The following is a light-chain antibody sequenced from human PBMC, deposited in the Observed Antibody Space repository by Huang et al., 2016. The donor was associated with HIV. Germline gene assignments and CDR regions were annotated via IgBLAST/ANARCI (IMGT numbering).Light chain of an antibody. CDR2: WAS. CDR3: QQFYTTPLT. Sequence: DIVMTQSPESLAVSLGERATINCKSSQSVLYSSTNKNYLTWYQQKPGQPPKLLIYWASTRDSGVPDRVSGSGSGTDFTLTISSLQAEDVAVYYCQQFYTTPLTFGQGTKLEIK. J-gene: IGKJ2*01. V-gene: IGKV4-1*01. CDR1: QSVLYSSTNKNY.